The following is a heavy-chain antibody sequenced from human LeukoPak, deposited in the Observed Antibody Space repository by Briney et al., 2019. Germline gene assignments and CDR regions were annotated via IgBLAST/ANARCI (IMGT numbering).Heavy chain of an antibody. CDR2: IIPIFGTA. CDR1: GGTFSSYA. J-gene: IGHJ6*03. CDR3: ARIAARDYYYYYYMDV. D-gene: IGHD6-6*01. V-gene: IGHV1-69*05. Sequence: GASVKVSCKASGGTFSSYAISWVRQAPGQGLECMGGIIPIFGTANYAQKFQGRVTITTDESTSTAYMELSSLRSEDTAVYYCARIAARDYYYYYYMDVWGKGTTVTVSS.